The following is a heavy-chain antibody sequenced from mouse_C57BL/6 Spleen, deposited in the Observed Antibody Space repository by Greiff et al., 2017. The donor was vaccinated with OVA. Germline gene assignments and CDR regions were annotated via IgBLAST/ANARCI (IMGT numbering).Heavy chain of an antibody. CDR2: INPNNGGT. Sequence: VQLQQSGPELVKPGASVKISCKASGYTFTDYYMNWVKQSHGKSLEWIGDINPNNGGTSYNQKFKGKATLTVDKSSSTAYMELRSLTSEDSAVYYCARGLVFDYWGQGTTLTVSS. V-gene: IGHV1-26*01. J-gene: IGHJ2*01. CDR1: GYTFTDYY. CDR3: ARGLVFDY.